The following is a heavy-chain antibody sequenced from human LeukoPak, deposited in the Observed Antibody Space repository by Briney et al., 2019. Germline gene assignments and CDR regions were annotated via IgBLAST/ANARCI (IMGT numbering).Heavy chain of an antibody. CDR2: ISYDGSNK. CDR3: ARELYYYDSSGYYQH. J-gene: IGHJ1*01. CDR1: GFTFSSYA. D-gene: IGHD3-22*01. Sequence: GRSLRLSCAASGFTFSSYAMHWVRQAPGKGLEWVAVISYDGSNKYYADSVKGRFTISRDNSKNTLYLQMNSLRAEDTAVYYCARELYYYDSSGYYQHWGQGTLVTVSS. V-gene: IGHV3-30*04.